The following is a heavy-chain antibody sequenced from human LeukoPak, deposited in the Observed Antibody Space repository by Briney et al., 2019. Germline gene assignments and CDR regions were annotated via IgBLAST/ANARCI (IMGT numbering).Heavy chain of an antibody. D-gene: IGHD3-3*01. CDR3: LKETRIFGVVTPQNYFDY. J-gene: IGHJ4*02. Sequence: PGGSLRLSCAASGFPFSSYAMSWVRQAPGKGLEWVSSISGSGDNTNYADSVKGRFTISRDNSKNTLYLQMNSLRAEDTAVYYCLKETRIFGVVTPQNYFDYWGQGTLVTVSS. V-gene: IGHV3-23*01. CDR1: GFPFSSYA. CDR2: ISGSGDNT.